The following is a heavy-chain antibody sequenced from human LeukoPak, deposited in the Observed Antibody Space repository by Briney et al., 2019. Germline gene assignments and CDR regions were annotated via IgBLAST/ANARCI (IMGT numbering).Heavy chain of an antibody. J-gene: IGHJ5*02. CDR2: IYYSGST. CDR1: GGSISSSSYY. Sequence: SETLSLTCTVSGGSISSSSYYWGWIRQPPGKGLEWIGSIYYSGSTYYNPSLKSRVTISVDTSKNQFSLKLSSVAAADTAVYYCARRSMVRGVIIGFDPWGQGTLVTVSS. V-gene: IGHV4-39*01. CDR3: ARRSMVRGVIIGFDP. D-gene: IGHD3-10*01.